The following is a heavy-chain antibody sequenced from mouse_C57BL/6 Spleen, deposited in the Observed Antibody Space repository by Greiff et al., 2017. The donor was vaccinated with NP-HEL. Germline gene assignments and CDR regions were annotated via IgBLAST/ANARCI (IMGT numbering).Heavy chain of an antibody. CDR1: GYTFTSYW. D-gene: IGHD3-2*02. V-gene: IGHV1-59*01. CDR2: IDPSDSYT. Sequence: VQLQQPGAELVRPGTSVKLSCKASGYTFTSYWMHWVKQRPGQGLEWIGVIDPSDSYTNYNQKFKGKATLTVDTSSSTAYMQLSSLTSEDSAVYYCAEGSSGSAWFAYWGQGTLVTVSA. J-gene: IGHJ3*01. CDR3: AEGSSGSAWFAY.